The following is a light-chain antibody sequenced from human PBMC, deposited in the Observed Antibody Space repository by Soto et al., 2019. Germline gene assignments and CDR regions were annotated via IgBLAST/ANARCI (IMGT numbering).Light chain of an antibody. J-gene: IGKJ2*01. Sequence: EIVMTQSPATLSVSPGERATLSCRASQSVSSNLAWYQQKPGQAPRLLIYGASTRATGIPARFSGSGSGTEFTLTISSLQSEDFAVYYCQQYDSTPYTFGQGTRLDMK. CDR2: GAS. V-gene: IGKV3-15*01. CDR3: QQYDSTPYT. CDR1: QSVSSN.